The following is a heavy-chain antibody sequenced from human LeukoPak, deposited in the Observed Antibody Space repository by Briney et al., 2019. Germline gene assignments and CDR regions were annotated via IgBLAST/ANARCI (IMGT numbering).Heavy chain of an antibody. CDR2: IKSKADGGTT. Sequence: GGSLRLSCAASGFTFTNAWMTCVRHAPGKWREWVGLIKSKADGGTTDYAAPVKGRFTISRDYSKNTLYLHMKSLQTEDTAIYYCTTVHPEYYDILTGYPPPFYWGQGTLVTVSS. D-gene: IGHD3-9*01. V-gene: IGHV3-15*01. CDR3: TTVHPEYYDILTGYPPPFY. CDR1: GFTFTNAW. J-gene: IGHJ4*02.